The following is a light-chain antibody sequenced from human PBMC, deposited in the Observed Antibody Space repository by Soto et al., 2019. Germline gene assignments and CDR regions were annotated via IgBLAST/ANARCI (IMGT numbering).Light chain of an antibody. CDR3: QHQGT. V-gene: IGKV3-20*01. J-gene: IGKJ1*01. Sequence: EIVLTQSPGTLSLSPGERATLSCRASQSVSSSYLAWYQQKPGQAPRLLIYGASSRATGIPDRFSGSGSGTDFTLTISRLEPEDFAVYYCQHQGTFGQGTKVENK. CDR1: QSVSSSY. CDR2: GAS.